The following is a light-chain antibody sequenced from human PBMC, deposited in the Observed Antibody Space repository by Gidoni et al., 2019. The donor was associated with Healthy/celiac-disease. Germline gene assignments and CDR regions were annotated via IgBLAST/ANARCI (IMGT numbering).Light chain of an antibody. CDR2: KES. V-gene: IGKV1-5*03. J-gene: IGKJ1*01. CDR1: QSISSW. Sequence: DIQMTQSPSTLSASVGDRVIITCRASQSISSWLAWYQQKPGKAPKLLIYKESSLESGVPSRFSGSGSGTEFTLTISSLQPDDFATYYCQQYNSYSRTFGQGTKVEIK. CDR3: QQYNSYSRT.